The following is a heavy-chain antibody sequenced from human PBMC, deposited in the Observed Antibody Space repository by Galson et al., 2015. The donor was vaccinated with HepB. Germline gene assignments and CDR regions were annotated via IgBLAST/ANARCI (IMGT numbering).Heavy chain of an antibody. V-gene: IGHV3-74*01. J-gene: IGHJ3*02. D-gene: IGHD5/OR15-5a*01. CDR1: GFTFSSYW. Sequence: SLRLSCAASGFTFSSYWMHWVRQAPGKGLVWVPRINSDGSSTSYADSVKGRFTISRDNAKNTLYLQMNSLRAEDTAVYYCARALSTMGAFDIWGQGTMVTVSS. CDR2: INSDGSST. CDR3: ARALSTMGAFDI.